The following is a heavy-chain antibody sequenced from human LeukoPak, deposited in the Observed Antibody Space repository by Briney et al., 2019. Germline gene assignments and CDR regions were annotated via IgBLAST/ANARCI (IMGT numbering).Heavy chain of an antibody. Sequence: SETLSLTCAISGGSINNYYWSWIRQPPGKGLEWIGYIYYSDTTNYSPSLNSRVNISLDTAKNQFSLRLSSVTAADTAVYYCARQTAKNVDTARFDSWGQGTLVTVPS. CDR3: ARQTAKNVDTARFDS. CDR2: IYYSDTT. V-gene: IGHV4-59*08. J-gene: IGHJ4*02. D-gene: IGHD5-18*01. CDR1: GGSINNYY.